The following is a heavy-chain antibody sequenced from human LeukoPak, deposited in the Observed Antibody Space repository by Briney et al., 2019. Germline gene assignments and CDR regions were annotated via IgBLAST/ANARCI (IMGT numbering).Heavy chain of an antibody. J-gene: IGHJ3*02. CDR3: ARSGIGRGFDI. V-gene: IGHV3-74*01. CDR1: AFSMNDFW. D-gene: IGHD2/OR15-2a*01. Sequence: GGSLGLSCAASAFSMNDFWMHWVRQGPGKGLEWVSRINKDATITTYADSVKGRFTVSRDNVKNMVYLDMNGLRGDDTAVYYCARSGIGRGFDIWGRGATVTVSS. CDR2: INKDATIT.